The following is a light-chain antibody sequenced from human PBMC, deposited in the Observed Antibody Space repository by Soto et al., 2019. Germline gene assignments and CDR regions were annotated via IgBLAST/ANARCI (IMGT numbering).Light chain of an antibody. J-gene: IGLJ3*02. CDR1: SGHNSYA. Sequence: QPVLTQSPSASASLGASVKLTCTLSSGHNSYAIAWHQQQPEKGPRYLMKLNSDGSHTKGDGIPDRFSGSSSGAERYLTISSLQSEDEADYYCQTWGTGIRVSGGGTKLTVL. CDR2: LNSDGSH. CDR3: QTWGTGIRV. V-gene: IGLV4-69*01.